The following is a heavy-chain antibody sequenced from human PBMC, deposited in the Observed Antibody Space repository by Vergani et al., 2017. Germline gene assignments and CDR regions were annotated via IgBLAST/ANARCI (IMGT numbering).Heavy chain of an antibody. Sequence: VQLVESGGGLVKPGGSLRLSCAASGFTFSSYTISWVRQAPGQGLEWMGRIIPILGIANYAQKFQGRVTITADKSTSTAYMELSSLRSEDTAVYYCARDLGYCSGGSCSYWGQGTLVTVSS. J-gene: IGHJ4*02. V-gene: IGHV1-69*09. D-gene: IGHD2-15*01. CDR1: GFTFSSYT. CDR2: IIPILGIA. CDR3: ARDLGYCSGGSCSY.